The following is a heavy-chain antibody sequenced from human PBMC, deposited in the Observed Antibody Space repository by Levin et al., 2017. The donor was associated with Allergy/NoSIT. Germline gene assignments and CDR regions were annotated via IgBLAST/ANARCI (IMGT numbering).Heavy chain of an antibody. J-gene: IGHJ6*02. V-gene: IGHV3-48*02. Sequence: GGSLRLSCAASGFTFSSYSMNWVRQAPGKGLEWVSYISSSSSTIYYADSVKGRFTISRDNAKNSLYLQMNSLRDEDTAVYYCARDFSVVVPAAMLDGMDVWGQGTTVTVSS. CDR1: GFTFSSYS. CDR2: ISSSSSTI. CDR3: ARDFSVVVPAAMLDGMDV. D-gene: IGHD2-2*01.